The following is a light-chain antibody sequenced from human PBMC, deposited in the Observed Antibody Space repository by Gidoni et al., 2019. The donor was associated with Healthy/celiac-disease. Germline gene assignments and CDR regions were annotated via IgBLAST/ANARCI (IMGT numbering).Light chain of an antibody. J-gene: IGKJ3*01. V-gene: IGKV3-20*01. Sequence: EIVLTQSPGTLSLSPGERATLSCRASQSVSSSYLAWYQQKPGQAPRLLIYGASSRATGIPDRCSGSGSGTDFTLTISRLDPEDFAVYYCQQYGSSPLFTFGPGTKVDIK. CDR3: QQYGSSPLFT. CDR2: GAS. CDR1: QSVSSSY.